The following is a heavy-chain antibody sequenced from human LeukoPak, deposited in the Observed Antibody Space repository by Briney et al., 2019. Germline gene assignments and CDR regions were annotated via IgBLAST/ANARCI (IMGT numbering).Heavy chain of an antibody. J-gene: IGHJ3*02. Sequence: SETLSLTCTVSGGSISSSSYYWGWIRQPPGKGLEWIGSIYYSGSTYYNPSLKSRVTISVDTSKNQFSLKLSSVTAADTAVYYCAGPGVVVIATSFAFDIWGQGTMLTVSS. V-gene: IGHV4-39*01. D-gene: IGHD2-21*01. CDR3: AGPGVVVIATSFAFDI. CDR1: GGSISSSSYY. CDR2: IYYSGST.